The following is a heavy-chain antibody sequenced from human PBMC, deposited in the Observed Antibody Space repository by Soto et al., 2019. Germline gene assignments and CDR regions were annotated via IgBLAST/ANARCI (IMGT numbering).Heavy chain of an antibody. Sequence: QVQLQESGPGLVKPSQTLSLTCTVSGGSITSGDYNWSWIRQHPGKGLEWIGYIYSSGSTYYNPPLKSRVTISVDTSKNQFSLRLNSVTAADAAVYYCARVGYCSGGICDPYNWFDPWGQGTLVTVSS. D-gene: IGHD2-15*01. V-gene: IGHV4-31*03. CDR2: IYSSGST. CDR1: GGSITSGDYN. CDR3: ARVGYCSGGICDPYNWFDP. J-gene: IGHJ5*02.